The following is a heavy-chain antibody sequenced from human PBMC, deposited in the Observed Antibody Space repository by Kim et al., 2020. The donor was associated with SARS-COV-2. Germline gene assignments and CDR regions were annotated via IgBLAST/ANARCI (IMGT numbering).Heavy chain of an antibody. CDR3: ARSSIAVAGMPYGMDV. J-gene: IGHJ6*02. D-gene: IGHD6-19*01. CDR1: GYTFTSYG. CDR2: ISAYNGNT. Sequence: ASVKVSCKASGYTFTSYGISWVRQAPGQGLEWMGWISAYNGNTNYAQKLQGRVTMTTDTSTSTAYMELRSLRSDDTAVYYCARSSIAVAGMPYGMDVWGQGTTVTVSS. V-gene: IGHV1-18*01.